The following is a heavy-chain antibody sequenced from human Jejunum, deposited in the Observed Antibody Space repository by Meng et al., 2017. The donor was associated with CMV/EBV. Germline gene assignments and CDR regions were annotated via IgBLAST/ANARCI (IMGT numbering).Heavy chain of an antibody. V-gene: IGHV1-2*02. D-gene: IGHD3-3*02. J-gene: IGHJ5*02. CDR2: SNPHSGGT. CDR1: GYTFGGYA. Sequence: TCTPSGYTFGGYAIHWARQGPGPGNDCMGRSNPHSGGTTYATRSQGRVIITGDSSIRSAYMEQRSLASAATAVYYYAGGYISNGSDPWGQGTLVTVSS. CDR3: AGGYISNGSDP.